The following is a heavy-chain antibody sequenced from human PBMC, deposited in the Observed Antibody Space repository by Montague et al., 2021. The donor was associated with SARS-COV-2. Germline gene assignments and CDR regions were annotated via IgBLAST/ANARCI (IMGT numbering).Heavy chain of an antibody. V-gene: IGHV4-30-2*01. CDR1: GGSISSGGYS. CDR3: ARGLGTAYYCSGGSCYSSDWFDP. Sequence: TLSLTCAVSGGSISSGGYSWSWIRQPPGKGLEWIGYIYHSGSTYYNPSLKSRVTISVDRSKNKFSLKLSSVTAADTAVYYCARGLGTAYYCSGGSCYSSDWFDPWGQGTLVTVSS. J-gene: IGHJ5*02. D-gene: IGHD2-15*01. CDR2: IYHSGST.